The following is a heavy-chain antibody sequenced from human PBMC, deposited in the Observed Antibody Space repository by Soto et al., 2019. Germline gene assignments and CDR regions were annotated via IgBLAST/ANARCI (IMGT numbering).Heavy chain of an antibody. J-gene: IGHJ4*02. CDR1: GGSFSGYY. Sequence: QVQLQQWGAGLLKPSETLSLTCAVYGGSFSGYYWTWIRQPPGTGLEWIGEINHSGSTNYNPSLKRXVTISVDTSKNQFSLKLPSVTAADTAVYYCARDKITGLFDYWGQGTLVTVSS. CDR3: ARDKITGLFDY. V-gene: IGHV4-34*01. D-gene: IGHD2-8*02. CDR2: INHSGST.